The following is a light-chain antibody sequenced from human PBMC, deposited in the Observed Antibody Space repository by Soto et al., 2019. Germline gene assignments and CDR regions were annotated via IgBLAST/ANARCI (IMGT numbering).Light chain of an antibody. CDR1: QSISSY. CDR2: AAS. J-gene: IGKJ1*01. V-gene: IGKV1-39*01. CDR3: QQSYSTPAWT. Sequence: IQMSQSPSSLSASVGDRDTITCRASQSISSYLNWYQQKPGKAPKLLIYAASSLQSGVPSRFSGSGSGTDFTLTISSLQPEDFATYYCQQSYSTPAWTFGQGTKVDI.